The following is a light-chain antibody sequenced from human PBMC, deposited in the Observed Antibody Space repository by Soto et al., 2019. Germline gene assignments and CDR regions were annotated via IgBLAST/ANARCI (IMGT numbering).Light chain of an antibody. CDR1: QSVSSY. CDR2: DAS. V-gene: IGKV3-11*01. J-gene: IGKJ1*01. Sequence: EIVLTQSPVTLSLSPGERATLSCRASQSVSSYLAWYQQKPGQAPRLLIYDASNRATGIPARFSGSGSGTEFTLTISSLQPDDFATYYCQQFNTSPWTFGQGTKVDI. CDR3: QQFNTSPWT.